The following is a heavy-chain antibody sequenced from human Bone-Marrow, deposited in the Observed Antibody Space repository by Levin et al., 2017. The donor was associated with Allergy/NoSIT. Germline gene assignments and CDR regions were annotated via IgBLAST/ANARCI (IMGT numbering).Heavy chain of an antibody. CDR2: ISGGGSTI. D-gene: IGHD3-10*01. J-gene: IGHJ4*02. CDR1: GFTFSDYF. CDR3: ARDPLWLGAASDY. Sequence: GGSLRLSCAASGFTFSDYFMSWIRQAPGKGLEWVSYISGGGSTIYYADSVRGRFTVSRDNAKNSLFLHMKSLRADDTAIYYCARDPLWLGAASDYWGQGTLVTVSS. V-gene: IGHV3-11*01.